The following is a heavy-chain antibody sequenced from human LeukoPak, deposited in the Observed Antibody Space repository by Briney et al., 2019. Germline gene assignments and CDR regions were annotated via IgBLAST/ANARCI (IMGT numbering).Heavy chain of an antibody. D-gene: IGHD1-26*01. CDR3: AKDLWRELLLLFGDY. V-gene: IGHV3-23*01. J-gene: IGHJ4*02. CDR2: ISGSGGST. Sequence: GGSLRLSCVASGFTFSTYTMNWVRQAPGKGLEWVSAISGSGGSTYYADSVKGRFTISRDNSKNTLYLQMNSLRAEDTAVYYCAKDLWRELLLLFGDYWGQGTLVTVSS. CDR1: GFTFSTYT.